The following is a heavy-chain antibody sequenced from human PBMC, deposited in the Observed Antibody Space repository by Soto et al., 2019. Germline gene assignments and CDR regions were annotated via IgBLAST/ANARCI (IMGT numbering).Heavy chain of an antibody. D-gene: IGHD4-17*01. Sequence: EVQLVESGGGLVQPGRSLRLSCAASGFTFDDYAMHWVRQAPGKGLEWVSGISWNSGSIGYADSVKGRFTISRDNAKNSLYLQMNSLRAEDTALYYCAKDYGRFIYGDYEDYWGQGTLVTVSS. CDR1: GFTFDDYA. CDR3: AKDYGRFIYGDYEDY. J-gene: IGHJ4*02. CDR2: ISWNSGSI. V-gene: IGHV3-9*01.